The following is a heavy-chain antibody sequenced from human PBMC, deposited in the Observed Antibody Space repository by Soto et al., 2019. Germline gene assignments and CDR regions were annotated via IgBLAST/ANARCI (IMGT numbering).Heavy chain of an antibody. CDR1: GGTFRSYA. D-gene: IGHD6-13*01. J-gene: IGHJ4*02. CDR3: ARDPGGSSQARRLDY. V-gene: IGHV1-69*13. Sequence: SVMVSCKASGGTFRSYAISWVRHAPGQGLEWMGGIIPIFGTANYAQKFQGRVTITADESTSTAYMELSSLRSEDTAVYYCARDPGGSSQARRLDYWGQGTLVTVSS. CDR2: IIPIFGTA.